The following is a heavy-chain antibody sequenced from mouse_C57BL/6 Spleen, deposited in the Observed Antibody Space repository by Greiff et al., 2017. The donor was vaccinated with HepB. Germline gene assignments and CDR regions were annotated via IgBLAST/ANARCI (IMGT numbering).Heavy chain of an antibody. Sequence: VKLQQPGAELVRPGSSVKLSCKASGYTFTSYWMDWVKQRPGQGLEWIGNIYPSDSETHYNQKFKDKATLTVDKSSSTAYMQLSSLTSEDSAVYYCARKGGSSDYAMDYWGQGTSVTVSS. J-gene: IGHJ4*01. CDR2: IYPSDSET. V-gene: IGHV1-61*01. D-gene: IGHD1-1*01. CDR3: ARKGGSSDYAMDY. CDR1: GYTFTSYW.